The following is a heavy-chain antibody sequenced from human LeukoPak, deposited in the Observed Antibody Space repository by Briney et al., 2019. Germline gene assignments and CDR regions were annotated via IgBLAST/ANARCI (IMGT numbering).Heavy chain of an antibody. Sequence: ASVTVSCTASGYTFTTHGISWVRQAPGQGPEWMGWISGNNGNTHYAQKFQGRVTMTTETSTSTAYMELKSLRSDDTAVYYCARLYDFWSGYYPHFDYWGQGTLVTVSS. V-gene: IGHV1-18*01. CDR3: ARLYDFWSGYYPHFDY. J-gene: IGHJ4*02. D-gene: IGHD3-3*01. CDR1: GYTFTTHG. CDR2: ISGNNGNT.